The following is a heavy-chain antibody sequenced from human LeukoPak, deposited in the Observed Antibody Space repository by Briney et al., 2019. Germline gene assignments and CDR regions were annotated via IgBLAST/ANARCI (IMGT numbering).Heavy chain of an antibody. CDR1: GFTFISYW. CDR2: INGYGSST. J-gene: IGHJ4*02. V-gene: IGHV3-74*01. CDR3: ARDAPGNTALDY. Sequence: GGSLRLSCAASGFTFISYWMHWVRQAPGKGLVWVSRINGYGSSTDFADSVKGRFTISRDNAKNTMYLQMNSLRAEDTAVYYCARDAPGNTALDYWGQGTLVTVSS. D-gene: IGHD5-18*01.